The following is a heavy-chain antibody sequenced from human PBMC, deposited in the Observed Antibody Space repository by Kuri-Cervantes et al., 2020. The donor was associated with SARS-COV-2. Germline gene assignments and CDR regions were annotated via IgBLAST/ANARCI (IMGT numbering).Heavy chain of an antibody. CDR2: ISSSGSTI. V-gene: IGHV3-48*03. Sequence: GGSLRLSCAASGFTLSSYEMNWVRQAPGKGLEWVSYISSSGSTIYYADSVKGRFTISRDNAKNSLYLQMNSLRAEDTAVYYCAKGMGDFTNVELDHWGQGTLVTVSS. J-gene: IGHJ4*02. D-gene: IGHD3-16*01. CDR3: AKGMGDFTNVELDH. CDR1: GFTLSSYE.